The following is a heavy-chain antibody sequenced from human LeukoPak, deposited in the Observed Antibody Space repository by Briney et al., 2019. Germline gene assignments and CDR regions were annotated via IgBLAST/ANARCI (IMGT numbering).Heavy chain of an antibody. J-gene: IGHJ6*03. V-gene: IGHV3-30*04. Sequence: GSSLRLSCAASGFIFSSYAMHWVRQAPGKGLEWVAVIWYGGSNKYYADSVKGRFTISRDNSKNTLYLQMNSLRAEDTAVYYCAVSGGGYYYYMDVWGKGTTVTVSS. CDR3: AVSGGGYYYYMDV. D-gene: IGHD3-16*01. CDR2: IWYGGSNK. CDR1: GFIFSSYA.